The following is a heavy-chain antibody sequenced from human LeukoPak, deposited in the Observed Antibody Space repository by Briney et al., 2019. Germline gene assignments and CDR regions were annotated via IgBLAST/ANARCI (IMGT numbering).Heavy chain of an antibody. J-gene: IGHJ5*02. Sequence: ASVKVSCKASGYTLTSYDINWVRQATGQGLEWMGWMNPNSGNTGYAQKFQGRVTMTRNTSISTAYMELSSLRSEDTAVYYCARGRLGSSGWYGGFDPWGQGTLVTVSS. CDR3: ARGRLGSSGWYGGFDP. D-gene: IGHD6-19*01. CDR2: MNPNSGNT. CDR1: GYTLTSYD. V-gene: IGHV1-8*01.